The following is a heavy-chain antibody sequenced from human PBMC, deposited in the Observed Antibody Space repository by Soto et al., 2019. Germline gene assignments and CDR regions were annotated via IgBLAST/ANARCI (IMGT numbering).Heavy chain of an antibody. V-gene: IGHV3-23*01. CDR1: GLTFSTYV. CDR2: ISGSGGST. Sequence: EVQLLESGGGLVQPGGSLRLSCAASGLTFSTYVMSWVRQAPGKGLEWVSAISGSGGSTYYADSVKGRFTISRDNPKNTLNLQMDSLRAEDTAVYYCAKGHRCGELLTGRYYYYGMDVWGQGTTVTVSS. D-gene: IGHD3-10*01. CDR3: AKGHRCGELLTGRYYYYGMDV. J-gene: IGHJ6*02.